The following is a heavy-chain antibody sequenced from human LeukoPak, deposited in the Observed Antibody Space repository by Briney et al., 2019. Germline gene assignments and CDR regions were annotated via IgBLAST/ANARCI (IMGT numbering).Heavy chain of an antibody. D-gene: IGHD6-13*01. J-gene: IGHJ4*02. Sequence: PSETLSLTCTVSRGSISSSSYYWGWIRQPPGKGLEWIGSIYYSGNTYYNPSLKSRVTMSVDTSKNQFSLKLSSVTSADTAVYYCARHSRGPAAGPAFDYWGQGTLVTVSS. CDR2: IYYSGNT. CDR1: RGSISSSSYY. CDR3: ARHSRGPAAGPAFDY. V-gene: IGHV4-39*01.